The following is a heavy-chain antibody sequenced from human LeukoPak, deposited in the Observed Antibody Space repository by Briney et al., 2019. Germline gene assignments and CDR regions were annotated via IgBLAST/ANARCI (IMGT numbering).Heavy chain of an antibody. D-gene: IGHD3-10*01. J-gene: IGHJ3*02. V-gene: IGHV1-69*13. CDR1: GGTFSSYA. CDR3: ARAGETYYYGSGRVVSDAFDI. Sequence: ASVKVSCKASGGTFSSYAISWVRQAPGQGLEWMGGIIPIFGTANYAQKFQGRVTITADESTSTAYMELSSLRSEDTAVYYCARAGETYYYGSGRVVSDAFDIWGQGTIVTVSS. CDR2: IIPIFGTA.